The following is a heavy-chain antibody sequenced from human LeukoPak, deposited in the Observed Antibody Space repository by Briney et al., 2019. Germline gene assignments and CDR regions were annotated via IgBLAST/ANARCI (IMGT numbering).Heavy chain of an antibody. CDR3: TREPPKLMGMAPDY. D-gene: IGHD5-24*01. V-gene: IGHV3-49*04. J-gene: IGHJ4*02. CDR1: GFTFGDYA. CDR2: IRSKAYGGTT. Sequence: PGRSLRLSCTASGFTFGDYAMSWVRQAPGKGLEWVGFIRSKAYGGTTEYAASVKGRFTISRDDSKGIAYLQMNSLKTEDTAVYYCTREPPKLMGMAPDYWGQGTLVTVSS.